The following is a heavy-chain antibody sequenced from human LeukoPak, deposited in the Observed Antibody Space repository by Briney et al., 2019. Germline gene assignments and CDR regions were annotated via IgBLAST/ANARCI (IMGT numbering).Heavy chain of an antibody. CDR1: GGSISSYY. CDR2: IYYSGST. V-gene: IGHV4-59*01. Sequence: SETLSLTCTVSGGSISSYYWSWIRQPPGKGLEWIGYIYYSGSTNYNPSLKSRVTISVDTSKNQFSLKLSSVTAADTAVYYCAREERLLWFGESYGVWFDPWGQGTLVTVSS. J-gene: IGHJ5*02. CDR3: AREERLLWFGESYGVWFDP. D-gene: IGHD3-10*01.